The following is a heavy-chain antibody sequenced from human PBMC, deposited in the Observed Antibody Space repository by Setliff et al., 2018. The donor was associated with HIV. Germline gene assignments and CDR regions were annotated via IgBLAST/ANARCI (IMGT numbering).Heavy chain of an antibody. D-gene: IGHD1-1*01. CDR2: FSYIDEPYINYLE. V-gene: IGHV4-30-4*01. CDR1: GGSIGRGDYY. Sequence: SETLSLTCNVSGGSIGRGDYYWSWIRQPPGKGLEWIGYFSYIDEPYINYLEYFNPSLKSRLAFSLDKSQNQFSLTLASVTAADTALYFCGRGRSSWYNTDPYYFDLWGQGALVTVSS. CDR3: GRGRSSWYNTDPYYFDL. J-gene: IGHJ4*02.